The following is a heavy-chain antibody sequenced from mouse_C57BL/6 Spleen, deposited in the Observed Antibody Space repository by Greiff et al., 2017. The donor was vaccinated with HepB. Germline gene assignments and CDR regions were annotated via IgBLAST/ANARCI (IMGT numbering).Heavy chain of an antibody. J-gene: IGHJ3*01. V-gene: IGHV1-39*01. CDR2: INPNYGTT. Sequence: EVQLVESGPELVKPGASVKISCKASGYSFTDYNMNWVKQSNGKSLEWIGVINPNYGTTSYNQKFKGKATLTVDQSSSTAYMQLNSLTSEDSAVYYCARSVGTYDGYYEFAYWGQGTLVTVSA. CDR3: ARSVGTYDGYYEFAY. D-gene: IGHD2-3*01. CDR1: GYSFTDYN.